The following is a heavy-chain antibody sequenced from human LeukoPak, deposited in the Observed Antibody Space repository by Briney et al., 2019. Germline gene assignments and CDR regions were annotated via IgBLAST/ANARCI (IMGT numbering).Heavy chain of an antibody. CDR1: GYSLTNYY. J-gene: IGHJ4*02. Sequence: ASVKVSFKAFGYSLTNYYAHWVRRAPGQGLEWMGEINPSGGSTSYAQKFQGRITVTRDTYTNTVYMDLSSLRSEDTATYYCARGAPTTRIGAGRFDYWGQGSLLTVAS. D-gene: IGHD5-12*01. CDR2: INPSGGST. V-gene: IGHV1-46*01. CDR3: ARGAPTTRIGAGRFDY.